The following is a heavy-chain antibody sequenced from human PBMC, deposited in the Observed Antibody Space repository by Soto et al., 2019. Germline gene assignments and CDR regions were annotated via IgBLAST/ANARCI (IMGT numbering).Heavy chain of an antibody. CDR3: AAQRGGVVGNYSYYYYMDV. J-gene: IGHJ6*03. Sequence: EVQLVESGGGLVQPGGSLRLSCAASGFTVSSNYMSWVRQAPGKGLEWVSVIYSGGSTYYADSVKGRFTISRHNSKNTLYLQMNSLSAEDTAVYYCAAQRGGVVGNYSYYYYMDVWGKGSTFTVSS. CDR1: GFTVSSNY. D-gene: IGHD2-2*01. V-gene: IGHV3-53*04. CDR2: IYSGGST.